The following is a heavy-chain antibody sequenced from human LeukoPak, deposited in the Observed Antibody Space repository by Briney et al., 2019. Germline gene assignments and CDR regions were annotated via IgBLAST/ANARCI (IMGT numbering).Heavy chain of an antibody. J-gene: IGHJ5*02. V-gene: IGHV4-38-2*02. CDR1: GYSISSAYF. CDR3: ARGLRGCSSTRCYYWLDP. CDR2: IYHSETT. D-gene: IGHD2-2*01. Sequence: PSETLSLTCNVSGYSISSAYFWGWIRQPPGKGLEWIGSIYHSETTSYNPSLRSRVTISVDTSRNMLSLKLSSVTAADTAVYYCARGLRGCSSTRCYYWLDPWGQGTLVTVSS.